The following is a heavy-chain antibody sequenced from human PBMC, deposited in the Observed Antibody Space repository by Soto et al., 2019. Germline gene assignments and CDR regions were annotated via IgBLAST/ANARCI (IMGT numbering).Heavy chain of an antibody. Sequence: QVQLVQSGAVVKKPGSSVKVSCKTSGGTFSSYAINWVRQAPGQGLEWIGGIIPIFGTANYAQKFQGRITITAAKSTNTAYIELRSLRSDVTAVYYCASSPPPTVTMYSRFFDLWGRGTLVTVSS. D-gene: IGHD4-17*01. CDR1: GGTFSSYA. J-gene: IGHJ2*01. CDR3: ASSPPPTVTMYSRFFDL. V-gene: IGHV1-69*14. CDR2: IIPIFGTA.